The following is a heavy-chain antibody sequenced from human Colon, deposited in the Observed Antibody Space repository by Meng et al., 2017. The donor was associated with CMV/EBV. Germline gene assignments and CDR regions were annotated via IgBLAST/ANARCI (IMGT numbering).Heavy chain of an antibody. Sequence: GESLKISCAASGFSFSSGGMHWVRQAPGKGLEWVAFIRHDGDSKWYADSVKGRFTTSRDNSKNTLYLQMNSLRPDDTAVYYCAKDYRKRFWPENFDYWGQGTLVTVSS. J-gene: IGHJ4*02. CDR1: GFSFSSGG. CDR3: AKDYRKRFWPENFDY. D-gene: IGHD3-3*01. V-gene: IGHV3-30*02. CDR2: IRHDGDSK.